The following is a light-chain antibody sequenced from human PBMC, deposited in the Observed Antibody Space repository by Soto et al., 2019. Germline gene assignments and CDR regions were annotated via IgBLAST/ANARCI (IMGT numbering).Light chain of an antibody. V-gene: IGKV3D-15*01. CDR2: GAS. CDR3: QQYNNGSPVT. J-gene: IGKJ1*01. Sequence: EIVLTQSTSTLSVSPGARATLSCRASQSVSSNLAWYQQKPGQAPRLLIYGASSRATGIPDRFSGSGSGTDFTLTISRLEPEDLAVYYCQQYNNGSPVTFAQGTKVDI. CDR1: QSVSSN.